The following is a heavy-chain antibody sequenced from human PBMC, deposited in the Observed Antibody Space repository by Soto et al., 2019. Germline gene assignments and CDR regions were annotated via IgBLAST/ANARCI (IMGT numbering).Heavy chain of an antibody. CDR3: ARHLSGYGYLYFEY. CDR1: GGSISSNSYY. Sequence: QLQLQESGPGLVKPSETQSLTCIVSGGSISSNSYYWAWIRQPPGKGLEWIGSGYHGGNTYYNPSHKSRVTISVDTSTNQFSLKLNSVTAADTAVYYCARHLSGYGYLYFEYWGQGILVTVSS. J-gene: IGHJ4*02. V-gene: IGHV4-39*01. CDR2: GYHGGNT. D-gene: IGHD5-18*01.